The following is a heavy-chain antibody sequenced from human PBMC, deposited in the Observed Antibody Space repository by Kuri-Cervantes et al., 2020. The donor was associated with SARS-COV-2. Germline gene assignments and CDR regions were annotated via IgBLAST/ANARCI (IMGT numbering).Heavy chain of an antibody. Sequence: SETLSLTCTVSGGSISSYYWSWIRQPPGKGLEWIGYIYYSGSTNYNPSLKSRVTISVDKSKNQFSLKLSSVTAADTAVYYCARDARIYGDYVKSPPYFDYWGQGTLVTVSS. J-gene: IGHJ4*02. CDR2: IYYSGST. CDR1: GGSISSYY. V-gene: IGHV4-59*12. CDR3: ARDARIYGDYVKSPPYFDY. D-gene: IGHD4-17*01.